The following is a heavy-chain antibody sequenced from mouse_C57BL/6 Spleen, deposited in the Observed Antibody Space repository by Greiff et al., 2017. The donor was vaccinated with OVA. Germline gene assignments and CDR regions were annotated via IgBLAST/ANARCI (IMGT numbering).Heavy chain of an antibody. J-gene: IGHJ2*01. CDR2: IHPNSGST. CDR3: ARGDYDRYYYFDY. V-gene: IGHV1-64*01. D-gene: IGHD2-4*01. CDR1: GYNFTSYW. Sequence: QVQLQQPGAELVKPGASVKLSCKASGYNFTSYWMHWVKQRPGQGLEWIGMIHPNSGSTKYNEKFKSKATLTVDTSSSTAYMQLSSLTSEDSAVYYFARGDYDRYYYFDYWGQGTTLTVSS.